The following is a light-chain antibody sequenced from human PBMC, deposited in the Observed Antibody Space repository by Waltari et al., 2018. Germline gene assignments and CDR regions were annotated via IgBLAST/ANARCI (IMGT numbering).Light chain of an antibody. CDR1: QSVGSSS. V-gene: IGKV3-20*01. CDR3: QQHGTLPAT. J-gene: IGKJ1*01. Sequence: EIVLTQSPGTASLSPGERVTFSCRASQSVGSSSLAWYQQKPGQAPRLVIYRASRRATGIPDRFSGSGSGTDFSLTISRLEPEDCAVYYCQQHGTLPATFGQGTKVEIK. CDR2: RAS.